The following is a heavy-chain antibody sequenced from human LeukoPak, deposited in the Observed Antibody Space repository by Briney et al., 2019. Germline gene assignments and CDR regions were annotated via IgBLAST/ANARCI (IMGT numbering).Heavy chain of an antibody. V-gene: IGHV1-69*04. D-gene: IGHD2-21*02. J-gene: IGHJ6*02. CDR1: GGTFSSYA. CDR2: IIPTFGIA. Sequence: RASVKVSCKASGGTFSSYAISWVRQAPGQGLEWMGRIIPTFGIANYAQKFQGRVTITADKSTSTAYMELSSLRSEDTAVYYCARDSDPHIVVVTATYYYYGMDVWGQGTTVTVSS. CDR3: ARDSDPHIVVVTATYYYYGMDV.